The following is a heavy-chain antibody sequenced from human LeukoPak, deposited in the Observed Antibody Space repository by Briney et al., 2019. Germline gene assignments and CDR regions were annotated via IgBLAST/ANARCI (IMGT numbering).Heavy chain of an antibody. CDR2: ISAYNGNT. Sequence: GASVKVSCKASGYTFTGYGISWVRQAPGQGLEWMGWISAYNGNTNYAQKLQGRVTMTTDTSTSTAYMELRSLRSDDTAVYYCARNGYYDSSGYYYYDYWGQGTLVTVSS. J-gene: IGHJ4*02. D-gene: IGHD3-22*01. V-gene: IGHV1-18*01. CDR1: GYTFTGYG. CDR3: ARNGYYDSSGYYYYDY.